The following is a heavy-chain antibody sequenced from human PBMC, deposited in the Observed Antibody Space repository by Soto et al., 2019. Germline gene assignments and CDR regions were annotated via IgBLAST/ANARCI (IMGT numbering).Heavy chain of an antibody. Sequence: QVQLQESGPGLVKPSETLSLTCTVSRGSIRSHYCSWTRQPPGKGLAWIGNIDYSGNTNYNPPLKSRLTTSAATSKGQFSLRRTSVTAADTAVYYWGRRPEGNNYDDTCGALDRWGRGTLVTVSS. V-gene: IGHV4-59*11. CDR1: RGSIRSHY. CDR2: IDYSGNT. J-gene: IGHJ5*02. D-gene: IGHD3-3*01. CDR3: GRRPEGNNYDDTCGALDR.